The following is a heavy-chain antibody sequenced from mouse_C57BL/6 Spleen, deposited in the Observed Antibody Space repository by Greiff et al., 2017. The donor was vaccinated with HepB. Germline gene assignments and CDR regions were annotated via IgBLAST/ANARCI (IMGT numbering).Heavy chain of an antibody. CDR1: GYAFSSSW. V-gene: IGHV1-82*01. J-gene: IGHJ3*01. D-gene: IGHD2-1*01. CDR3: ANYGNYGAY. Sequence: VQLVESGPELVKPGASVKISCKASGYAFSSSWMNWVKQRPGKGLEWIGRIYPGDGDTNYNGKFKGKATLTADKSSSTAYMQLSSLTSEDSAVYFCANYGNYGAYWGQGTLVTVSA. CDR2: IYPGDGDT.